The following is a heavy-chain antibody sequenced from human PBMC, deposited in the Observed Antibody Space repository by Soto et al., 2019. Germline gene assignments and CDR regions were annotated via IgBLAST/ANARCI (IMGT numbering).Heavy chain of an antibody. V-gene: IGHV3-74*01. Sequence: EVQLVESGGGLVQPGGSLRLSCAASGIIFTNYWMHWVRQAPGKGLVWVSRIDNDGSGTSYADSVKGRFTISRDNAKHTVYLQMNSLRAADTAVYYCTTGFEYWGKGTLVTVSS. CDR2: IDNDGSGT. CDR1: GIIFTNYW. J-gene: IGHJ4*02. CDR3: TTGFEY.